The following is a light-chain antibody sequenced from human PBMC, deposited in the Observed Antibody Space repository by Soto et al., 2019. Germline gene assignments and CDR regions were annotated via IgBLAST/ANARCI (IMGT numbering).Light chain of an antibody. V-gene: IGKV1-39*01. Sequence: DIQMTQSPSSLSASVGDRVTITCRASQSISNYLNWYQQKPGKAPKVLIYDASSLQGGVPSRFSGSGSGTDFTLTISSLQPEDFATYYCQQSYTTPPWTFGQGNKVEIK. CDR2: DAS. CDR3: QQSYTTPPWT. CDR1: QSISNY. J-gene: IGKJ1*01.